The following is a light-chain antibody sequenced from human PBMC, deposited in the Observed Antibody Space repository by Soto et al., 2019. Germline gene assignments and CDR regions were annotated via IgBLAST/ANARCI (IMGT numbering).Light chain of an antibody. Sequence: NFMLTQPHSVSGSPGKTVTISCTRSSGNIASDYVQWFQHRPGSAPTTVLYEGVQRPSGVPDRFSGSIDRSSNSASLTISGLRTEDEADYYCHSFDSTTVIFGGGTQLTVL. CDR3: HSFDSTTVI. V-gene: IGLV6-57*04. CDR1: SGNIASDY. J-gene: IGLJ2*01. CDR2: EGV.